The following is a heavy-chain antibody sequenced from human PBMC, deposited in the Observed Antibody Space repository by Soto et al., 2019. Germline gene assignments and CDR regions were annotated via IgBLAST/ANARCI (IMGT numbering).Heavy chain of an antibody. CDR2: LTWDDDQ. Sequence: QITLKESGPPLVKPTQPLTLTCTFSGFSLSTSGMGVGWLRQPPGKALEWLALLTWDDDQRYRPSLRSRLTITKDTSKNQLVLTMPEMDPLDTGTCCGALTIVAMFGFVSWGLGTLVTVSS. CDR3: ALTIVAMFGFVS. CDR1: GFSLSTSGMG. V-gene: IGHV2-5*02. D-gene: IGHD5-12*01. J-gene: IGHJ4*02.